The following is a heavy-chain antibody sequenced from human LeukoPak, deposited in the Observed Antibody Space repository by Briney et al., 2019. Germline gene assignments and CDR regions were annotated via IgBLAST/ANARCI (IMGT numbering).Heavy chain of an antibody. D-gene: IGHD4-17*01. CDR3: ARESGSVTSEVDFDY. CDR2: IRQDGSQK. V-gene: IGHV3-7*01. Sequence: PGGSLRHSCAASGFTFSSYWMSWVRQAPGKGLEWVATIRQDGSQKYYVDSVKGRFTISRDNAKNSLYLQMNSLRAEDTAVYYCARESGSVTSEVDFDYWGQGTLVTVSS. CDR1: GFTFSSYW. J-gene: IGHJ4*02.